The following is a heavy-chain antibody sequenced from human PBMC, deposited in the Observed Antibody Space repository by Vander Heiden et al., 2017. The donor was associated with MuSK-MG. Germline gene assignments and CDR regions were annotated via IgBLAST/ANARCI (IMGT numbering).Heavy chain of an antibody. V-gene: IGHV4-38-2*01. D-gene: IGHD3-16*01. Sequence: QVPLQESGPGLVKPSETLSHTCGVSGYSINSDYYCGWIRQSPGKGPEWIGTIHHSGTTYYNTSLNSRLTISIDTSNVQFSLWLSYVTAAETAVYYCVRFRVSAVCCHLCDYFDVWGYGATVNDDRVSAANATLFALVYF. J-gene: IGHJ4*01. CDR3: VRFRVSAVCCHLCDYFDVWGYGATVNDDRVSAANATLFALVYF. CDR2: IHHSGTT. CDR1: GYSINSDYY.